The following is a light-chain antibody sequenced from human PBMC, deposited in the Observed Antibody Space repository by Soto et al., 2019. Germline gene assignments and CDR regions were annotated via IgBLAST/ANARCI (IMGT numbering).Light chain of an antibody. J-gene: IGLJ1*01. CDR3: QSYDSSLSVSYV. V-gene: IGLV1-40*01. CDR1: SSNIGAGYD. Sequence: QSVLTQPPSVSGAPGQRVTISCTGSSSNIGAGYDVHWYQQLPGTAPKLLIYGNSNRPSGVPDRFSGSMSGTSASLAITGLQAEDEADYYCQSYDSSLSVSYVFGTGTKVTVL. CDR2: GNS.